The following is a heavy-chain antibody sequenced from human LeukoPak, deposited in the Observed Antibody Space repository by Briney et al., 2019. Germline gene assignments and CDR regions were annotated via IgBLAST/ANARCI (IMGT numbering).Heavy chain of an antibody. CDR1: GYRFTSYW. CDR3: ARGSSIAAAGELNWFDP. J-gene: IGHJ5*02. Sequence: GESLKISCKGSGYRFTSYWIGWVRQMPGKGLEWMGIIYPGDSDTRYSPSFQGQVTISADKSIRTAYLQWSSLKASDTAMYYCARGSSIAAAGELNWFDPWGQGTLVTVSS. CDR2: IYPGDSDT. D-gene: IGHD6-13*01. V-gene: IGHV5-51*01.